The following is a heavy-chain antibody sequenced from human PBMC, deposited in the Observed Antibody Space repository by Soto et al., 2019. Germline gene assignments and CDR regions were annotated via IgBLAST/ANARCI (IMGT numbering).Heavy chain of an antibody. CDR3: ARAAGFWSGYCEY. CDR2: ISYDGSNK. Sequence: QVQLVESGGGVVQPGRSLRLSCAASGFTFSSYAMHWVRQAPGKGLEWVAVISYDGSNKYYADSVKGRFTISRDNSKNTLYLQMYSLRAEDTAVYYCARAAGFWSGYCEYWGQGTLVTVSS. CDR1: GFTFSSYA. J-gene: IGHJ4*02. V-gene: IGHV3-30-3*01. D-gene: IGHD3-3*01.